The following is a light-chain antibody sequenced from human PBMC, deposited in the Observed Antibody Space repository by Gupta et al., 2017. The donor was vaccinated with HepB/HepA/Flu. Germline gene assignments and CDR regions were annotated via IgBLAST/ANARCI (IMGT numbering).Light chain of an antibody. CDR3: QQYYSFPFT. J-gene: IGKJ2*01. Sequence: DIHITVSRSSLSASVGDRLTITRRASQSIRNYLNWYQQKPRKAPKLLVYTASSLQSGVPTRFSGSGSGTDFTLTISSLQPEDFASYFCQQYYSFPFTFGPGTKLEI. CDR1: QSIRNY. CDR2: TAS. V-gene: IGKV1-39*01.